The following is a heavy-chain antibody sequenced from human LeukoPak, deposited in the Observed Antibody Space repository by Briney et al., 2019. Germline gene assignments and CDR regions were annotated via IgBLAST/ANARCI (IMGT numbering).Heavy chain of an antibody. D-gene: IGHD3-22*01. CDR3: ASLRHYYDSSGSVWYFDI. Sequence: HGESLKISCKGSGYSFTSYWIGWVRQMPGKGLEWMGIIYPGDSDTRYSPSFQGQVTISADKSISTAYLQWSSLKASDTVMYYCASLRHYYDSSGSVWYFDIWGQGTMVTVSS. CDR2: IYPGDSDT. J-gene: IGHJ3*02. CDR1: GYSFTSYW. V-gene: IGHV5-51*01.